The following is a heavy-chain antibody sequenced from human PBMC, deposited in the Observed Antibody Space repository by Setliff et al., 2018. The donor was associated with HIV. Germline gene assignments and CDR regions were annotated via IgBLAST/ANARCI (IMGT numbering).Heavy chain of an antibody. CDR2: ISGSGGST. CDR3: ARDLGHSYGYS. Sequence: LRLSCAASGFTFSNYAMSWVRQAPGKGLEWVSGISGSGGSTYYVDSVKGRFTISRDNAKNSLYLQMNSLRAEDTALYYCARDLGHSYGYSWGQGTLVTVSS. V-gene: IGHV3-23*01. D-gene: IGHD5-18*01. J-gene: IGHJ4*02. CDR1: GFTFSNYA.